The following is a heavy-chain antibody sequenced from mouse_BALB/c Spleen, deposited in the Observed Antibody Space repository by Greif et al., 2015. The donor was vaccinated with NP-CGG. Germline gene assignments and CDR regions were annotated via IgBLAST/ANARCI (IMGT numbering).Heavy chain of an antibody. J-gene: IGHJ4*01. Sequence: VQLQQSGAELVRPGASVKLSCKASGYTFTSYWINWVKQRPGQGLEWIGNIYPSDSYTNYNQKFKDKATLTVDKSSSTAYMQLSSPTSEDSAVYYCTRGGYYGRYYYAMDYWGQGTSVTVSS. D-gene: IGHD1-1*01. CDR2: IYPSDSYT. V-gene: IGHV1-69*02. CDR3: TRGGYYGRYYYAMDY. CDR1: GYTFTSYW.